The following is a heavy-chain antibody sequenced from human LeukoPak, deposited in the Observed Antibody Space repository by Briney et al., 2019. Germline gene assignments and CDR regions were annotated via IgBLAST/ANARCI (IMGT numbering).Heavy chain of an antibody. CDR2: IYPDDSDT. V-gene: IGHV5-51*01. J-gene: IGHJ4*02. D-gene: IGHD2-2*01. CDR3: ARQTDLDFVLVPAAVSFDY. CDR1: GHSFGTYW. Sequence: GESLKISCKGSGHSFGTYWIGWVRQMPGKGLEWLGIIYPDDSDTRYSPSFQGQVTISADKSINTASLQWSSLKASDTAMYYCARQTDLDFVLVPAAVSFDYWGQGTLVTVSS.